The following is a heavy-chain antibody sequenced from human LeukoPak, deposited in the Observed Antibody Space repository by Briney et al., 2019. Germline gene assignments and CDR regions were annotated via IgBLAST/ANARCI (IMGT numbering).Heavy chain of an antibody. CDR2: INSDGSST. D-gene: IGHD4-11*01. CDR1: GFTFSSYW. J-gene: IGHJ4*02. V-gene: IGHV3-74*01. Sequence: PGGSLRLSCAASGFTFSSYWMHWVRQAPGKGLVWVSRINSDGSSTSYADSVEGRFTISRDNAKNTLYLQMNSLRAEDTAVYYCARDRYDYPLDYWGQGTLVTVSS. CDR3: ARDRYDYPLDY.